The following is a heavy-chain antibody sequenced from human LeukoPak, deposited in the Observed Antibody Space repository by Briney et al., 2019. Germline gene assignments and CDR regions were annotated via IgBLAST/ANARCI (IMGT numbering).Heavy chain of an antibody. J-gene: IGHJ4*02. CDR3: ARGVAVAGRASYYFDY. Sequence: PAETLCLTCAVYGGSFSGYYWSWIRQPPGKGLEWIGEINHSGSTNYNPSLKSRVTISVDTSKNQFSLKPSSVTAADTAVYYCARGVAVAGRASYYFDYWGQGTLVTVS. D-gene: IGHD6-19*01. V-gene: IGHV4-34*01. CDR1: GGSFSGYY. CDR2: INHSGST.